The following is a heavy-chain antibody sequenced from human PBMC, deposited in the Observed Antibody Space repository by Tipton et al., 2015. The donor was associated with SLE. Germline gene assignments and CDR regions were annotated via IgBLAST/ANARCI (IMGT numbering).Heavy chain of an antibody. V-gene: IGHV3-23*01. J-gene: IGHJ6*03. CDR1: GFIFRNYA. Sequence: SLRLSCAASGFIFRNYAMTWVRQAPGKGLEWVSAISGSGDDTFYADSVEGRFTISRDNSKNTLYLQMNSLRAEDTAVYYCARGRVVPAAISDYYYYMDVWGKGTTVTVSS. D-gene: IGHD2-2*02. CDR2: ISGSGDDT. CDR3: ARGRVVPAAISDYYYYMDV.